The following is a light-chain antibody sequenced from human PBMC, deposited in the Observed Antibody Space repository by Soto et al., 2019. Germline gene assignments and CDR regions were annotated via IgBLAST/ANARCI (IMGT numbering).Light chain of an antibody. Sequence: ENVLTQSPGTLSFSPGERATLSWRASQSFSSSYLAWYQQKPGQAPRLLIYGASSRATGIPDRFSGSGSGTDFTLTISRLEPEDFAMYYCHQYGSSPPVTFGQGTRLEIK. V-gene: IGKV3-20*01. J-gene: IGKJ5*01. CDR1: QSFSSSY. CDR2: GAS. CDR3: HQYGSSPPVT.